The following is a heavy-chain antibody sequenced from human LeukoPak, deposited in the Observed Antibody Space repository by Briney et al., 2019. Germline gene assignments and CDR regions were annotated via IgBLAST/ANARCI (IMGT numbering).Heavy chain of an antibody. CDR3: AKSKGYDSSGYPFDY. D-gene: IGHD3-22*01. Sequence: PGGSLRLSCAASGFTFSSYWMSWVRKAPGKGLEWVANIKQDGSEKYYVDSVKGRFTISRDNAKNSLYLQMNSLRAEDTAVYYCAKSKGYDSSGYPFDYWGQGTLVTVSS. CDR2: IKQDGSEK. V-gene: IGHV3-7*03. J-gene: IGHJ4*02. CDR1: GFTFSSYW.